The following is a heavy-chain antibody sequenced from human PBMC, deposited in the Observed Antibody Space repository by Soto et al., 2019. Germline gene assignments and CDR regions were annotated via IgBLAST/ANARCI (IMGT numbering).Heavy chain of an antibody. D-gene: IGHD2-2*01. CDR1: GGSISSGGYS. CDR3: ARLPDR. CDR2: IYHSGST. J-gene: IGHJ5*02. V-gene: IGHV4-30-2*01. Sequence: QLQLQESGSGLVKPSQPLSLTCAVPGGSISSGGYSWSWLRQPPGKGMEWIGYIYHSGSTYYNPSLKCRVTIWVDRSQHYFSLTVSSVTAADTAVYYCARLPDRWGQGTLVTVSS.